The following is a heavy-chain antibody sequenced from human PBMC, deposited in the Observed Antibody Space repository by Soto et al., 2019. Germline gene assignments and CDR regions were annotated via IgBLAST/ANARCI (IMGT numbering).Heavy chain of an antibody. CDR3: ASATRGGSYYDY. V-gene: IGHV3-11*05. D-gene: IGHD1-26*01. Sequence: QVQLVESGGGLVKPGGSLRLSCAASGFTFSDYYMSWIRQAPGKGLEWVSYISSSSSYTNYADSVKGRFTISRDNAKNSLYLQMNRLRAEDTAVYYCASATRGGSYYDYWGQGTLVTVSS. CDR1: GFTFSDYY. J-gene: IGHJ4*02. CDR2: ISSSSSYT.